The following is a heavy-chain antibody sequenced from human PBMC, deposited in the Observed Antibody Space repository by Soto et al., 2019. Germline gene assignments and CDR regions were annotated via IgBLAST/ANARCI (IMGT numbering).Heavy chain of an antibody. CDR1: GYIFTDYY. D-gene: IGHD2-2*01. CDR2: INPNSGGT. J-gene: IGHJ5*02. CDR3: ARVVPGAEAWFGP. Sequence: QVQLVQSGAEVKKPGASVKVSCKASGYIFTDYYMHWVRQAPGQELGWMGRINPNSGGTNYAQKFQGRVTMTRDTSISTAYMELRSLRSDDTAVYYCARVVPGAEAWFGPWGQGTLVTVSS. V-gene: IGHV1-2*06.